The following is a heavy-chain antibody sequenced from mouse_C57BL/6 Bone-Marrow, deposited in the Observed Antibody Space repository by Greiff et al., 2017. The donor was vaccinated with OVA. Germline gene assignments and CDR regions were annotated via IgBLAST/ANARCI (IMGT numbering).Heavy chain of an antibody. CDR2: IYPRSGNT. J-gene: IGHJ3*01. CDR3: ARGFVTPWFAY. CDR1: GYTFTSYG. D-gene: IGHD2-13*01. Sequence: QVHVKQSGAELARPGASVKLSCKASGYTFTSYGISWVKQRTGQGLEWIGEIYPRSGNTYYNEKFKGKATLTADKSSSTAYMELRSLTSEDSAVYFCARGFVTPWFAYWGQGTLVTVSA. V-gene: IGHV1-81*01.